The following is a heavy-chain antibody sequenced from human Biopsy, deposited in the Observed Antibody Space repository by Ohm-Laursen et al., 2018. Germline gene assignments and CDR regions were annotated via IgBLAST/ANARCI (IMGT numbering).Heavy chain of an antibody. J-gene: IGHJ3*02. D-gene: IGHD6-19*01. CDR1: GFGMYA. CDR2: IAYDGSNK. V-gene: IGHV3-30*18. Sequence: SLRPSCSALGFGMYAMHWVRQPPGKGLEWLAVIAYDGSNKYYAESVKGRFTISRDRSRDTVHLQMNSLRYEDTALYYCAKDGGQWLGGAFDIWGHGTMVSVSS. CDR3: AKDGGQWLGGAFDI.